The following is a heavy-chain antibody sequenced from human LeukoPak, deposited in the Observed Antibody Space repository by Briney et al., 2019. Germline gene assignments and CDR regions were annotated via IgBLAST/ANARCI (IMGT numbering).Heavy chain of an antibody. J-gene: IGHJ3*02. D-gene: IGHD4/OR15-4a*01. Sequence: GGSLRLSCAASGFTFSSYGMHWVRQAPGKGLEWVAVISYDGSNKYYADSVKGRLTISRDNAKNSLYLQMNSLRAEDTAVYYCARGASQWDAFDIWGQGTMVTVSS. V-gene: IGHV3-30*03. CDR2: ISYDGSNK. CDR1: GFTFSSYG. CDR3: ARGASQWDAFDI.